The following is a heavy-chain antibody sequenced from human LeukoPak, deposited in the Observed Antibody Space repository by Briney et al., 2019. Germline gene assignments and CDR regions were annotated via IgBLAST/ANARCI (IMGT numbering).Heavy chain of an antibody. CDR1: GFTFSSYA. Sequence: GSLRLSCAASGFTFSSYAMHWVRQAPGKGLEWVAVISYDGSNKYYADSVKGRFTISRDNSKNTLYLQMNSLRAEDTAVYYCARSGWYSSSSKILNYYYYGMDVWGQGTTVTVSS. J-gene: IGHJ6*02. CDR3: ARSGWYSSSSKILNYYYYGMDV. CDR2: ISYDGSNK. D-gene: IGHD6-6*01. V-gene: IGHV3-30*04.